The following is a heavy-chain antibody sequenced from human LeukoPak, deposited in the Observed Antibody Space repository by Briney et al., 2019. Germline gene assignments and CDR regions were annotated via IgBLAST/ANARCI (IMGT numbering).Heavy chain of an antibody. D-gene: IGHD3-22*01. CDR2: IYYSEST. CDR3: ARDYYDSSGPDYYYYGMDV. J-gene: IGHJ6*02. CDR1: GGPISSYY. V-gene: IGHV4-59*01. Sequence: SETLSLTCTVSGGPISSYYWSWIRQPPGKGLEWMGYIYYSESTNYNPSLKSRVTISVDTSKTQFSLKLSSVTAADTAVYYCARDYYDSSGPDYYYYGMDVWGQGTTVTVSS.